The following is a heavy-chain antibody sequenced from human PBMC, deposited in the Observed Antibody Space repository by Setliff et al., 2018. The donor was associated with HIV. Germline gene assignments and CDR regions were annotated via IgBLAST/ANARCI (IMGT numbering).Heavy chain of an antibody. Sequence: AASVKVSCKASGYSLTTFDVNWVRQATGQGLEWMGWMNPNSGNTGYAQNFQGRVSMTRNTSITTAYMDLSSLTSEDTAVYYCVIRKAGRGGSRPIDYWGQGTPGTVAS. CDR3: VIRKAGRGGSRPIDY. J-gene: IGHJ4*02. D-gene: IGHD5-12*01. CDR1: GYSLTTFD. V-gene: IGHV1-8*01. CDR2: MNPNSGNT.